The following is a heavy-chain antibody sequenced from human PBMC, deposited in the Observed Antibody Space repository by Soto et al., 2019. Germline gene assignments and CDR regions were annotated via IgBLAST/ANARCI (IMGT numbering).Heavy chain of an antibody. CDR3: ARGYSSYYYYYYMDV. CDR1: GFTFSSYG. Sequence: PGGSLRLSCAASGFTFSSYGMHWVRQAPGKGLEWVAVIWYDGSNKYYADSVKGRFTISRDNSKNTLYLQMNSLRAEDTAVYYCARGYSSYYYYYYMDVWGKGTTVTVSS. V-gene: IGHV3-33*01. J-gene: IGHJ6*03. D-gene: IGHD4-4*01. CDR2: IWYDGSNK.